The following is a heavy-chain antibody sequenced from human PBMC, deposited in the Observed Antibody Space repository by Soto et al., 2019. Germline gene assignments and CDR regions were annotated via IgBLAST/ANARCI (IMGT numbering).Heavy chain of an antibody. Sequence: SQTLSLTCAISGDSVSSNSAAWNWIRQSPSRGLEWLGRTYYRSRWYNDYAVSVKSRITVNPDTSKNQFSLQLNSVTPEDTAVYYCARGYCSSTSCRYYYYYMDVWGKGTTVTVSS. V-gene: IGHV6-1*01. CDR1: GDSVSSNSAA. CDR2: TYYRSRWYN. D-gene: IGHD2-2*01. CDR3: ARGYCSSTSCRYYYYYMDV. J-gene: IGHJ6*03.